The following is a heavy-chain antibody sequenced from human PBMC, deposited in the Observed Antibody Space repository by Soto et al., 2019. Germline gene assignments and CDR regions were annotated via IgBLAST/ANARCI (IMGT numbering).Heavy chain of an antibody. CDR2: VNPSGGST. D-gene: IGHD2-15*01. CDR3: AREENCSDGICYSEYFQR. V-gene: IGHV1-46*01. Sequence: QVQLVQSGSEVKKPGASVKVSCKASGYIFTAYSMHWVRQAPGQGLEWMGVVNPSGGSTKYAQKFQGRITMTRDTSTSTGYMDLSSLTSEDTSVYYCAREENCSDGICYSEYFQRWGQGNLVTVSS. J-gene: IGHJ1*01. CDR1: GYIFTAYS.